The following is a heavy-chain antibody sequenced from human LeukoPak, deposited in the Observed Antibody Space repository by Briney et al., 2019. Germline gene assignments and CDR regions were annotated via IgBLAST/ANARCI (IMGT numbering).Heavy chain of an antibody. CDR3: AKSPLLGYGSGGSCYQVYN. V-gene: IGHV3-23*01. CDR1: GFTFNSYA. CDR2: ICGSGVST. Sequence: GGSLRHSCAASGFTFNSYAMRWVRQAPGKGLAWVSAICGSGVSTYYADSVKGRFTISRDNSMNTLSLQMNSLRAEDTAVYYCAKSPLLGYGSGGSCYQVYNWGQGTLVTGSS. D-gene: IGHD2-15*01. J-gene: IGHJ4*02.